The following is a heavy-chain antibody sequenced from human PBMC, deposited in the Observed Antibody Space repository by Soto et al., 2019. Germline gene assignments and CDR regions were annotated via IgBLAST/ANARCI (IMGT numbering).Heavy chain of an antibody. Sequence: ASVKVSCKASGDTFTNYGFSWVRQAPGQGLEWMGWISVYSGNTNYAQNVQGRVTMTTDTSTSTAYMELRGLRSDDTAVYYCARGRCPYYYDSSGYPHYWGLGTLVTVSS. D-gene: IGHD3-22*01. CDR1: GDTFTNYG. J-gene: IGHJ4*02. CDR2: ISVYSGNT. CDR3: ARGRCPYYYDSSGYPHY. V-gene: IGHV1-18*01.